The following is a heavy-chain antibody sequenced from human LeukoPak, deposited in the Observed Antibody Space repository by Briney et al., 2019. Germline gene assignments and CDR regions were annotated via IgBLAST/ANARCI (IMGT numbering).Heavy chain of an antibody. Sequence: GGSLRLSCATSGFTLSIYSMNWVRQAPGKGLEWISYISSGSTTIYYADSVKGRVTISRDNAKNSLYLQMNSLRDEDTAVYYCARDVEQWLVRVYYFDYWGQGTLVTVSS. D-gene: IGHD6-19*01. CDR3: ARDVEQWLVRVYYFDY. J-gene: IGHJ4*02. CDR2: ISSGSTTI. CDR1: GFTLSIYS. V-gene: IGHV3-48*02.